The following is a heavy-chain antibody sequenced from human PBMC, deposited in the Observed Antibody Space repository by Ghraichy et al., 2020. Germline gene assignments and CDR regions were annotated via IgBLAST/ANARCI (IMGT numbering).Heavy chain of an antibody. CDR1: GYTFTSYG. CDR3: ARDHEWGRTVNPFLH. D-gene: IGHD4-17*01. Sequence: ASVKVSCKASGYTFTSYGISWVRQAPGQGLEWLGWISAYDGSTNYAQKLQGRVTMTTDTSTSTAYMELRSLISDDTAVYYCARDHEWGRTVNPFLHWGQGTLVTVSS. J-gene: IGHJ1*01. V-gene: IGHV1-18*01. CDR2: ISAYDGST.